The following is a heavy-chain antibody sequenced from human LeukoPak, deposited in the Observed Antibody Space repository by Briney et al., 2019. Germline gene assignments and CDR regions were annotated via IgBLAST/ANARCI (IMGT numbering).Heavy chain of an antibody. CDR1: GGPISSGGYY. CDR2: IYYSGST. Sequence: PSETLSLTCTVSGGPISSGGYYWSWIRQHPGKGLEWIGYIYYSGSTYYNPSLKSRVTISVDTSKNQFSLKLNSVTAADTAVYYGARGGPYGDYGLWGQGTLVTVSS. CDR3: ARGGPYGDYGL. J-gene: IGHJ4*02. D-gene: IGHD4-17*01. V-gene: IGHV4-31*03.